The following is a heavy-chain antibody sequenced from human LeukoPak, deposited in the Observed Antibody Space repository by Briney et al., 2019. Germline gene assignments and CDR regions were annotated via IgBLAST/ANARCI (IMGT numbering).Heavy chain of an antibody. CDR3: ARRIAAAAAPYYFDY. CDR2: INSDGSST. CDR1: GFTFTSYW. Sequence: GGSLRLSCAASGFTFTSYWMHWVRQAPGKGLLWVSRINSDGSSTSYADSVKGRFTISRDNAKNTLYLQMNSLRAEDTAVYYCARRIAAAAAPYYFDYWGQGTLVTVSS. D-gene: IGHD6-13*01. J-gene: IGHJ4*02. V-gene: IGHV3-74*01.